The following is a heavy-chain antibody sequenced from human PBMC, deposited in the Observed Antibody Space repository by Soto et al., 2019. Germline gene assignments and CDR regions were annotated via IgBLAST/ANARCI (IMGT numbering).Heavy chain of an antibody. CDR1: GGSISSYY. J-gene: IGHJ5*02. CDR2: IYTSGST. V-gene: IGHV4-4*07. D-gene: IGHD2-15*01. CDR3: ARVLGGGVVAATGHWFDP. Sequence: QVQLQESGPGLVKPSETLSLTCTVSGGSISSYYWTWIRQPAGKGLAWIGRIYTSGSTNSNPSLKSRVTMSVATSKNQFSLKLSSVTAADTAVYYCARVLGGGVVAATGHWFDPWGQGTLVTVAS.